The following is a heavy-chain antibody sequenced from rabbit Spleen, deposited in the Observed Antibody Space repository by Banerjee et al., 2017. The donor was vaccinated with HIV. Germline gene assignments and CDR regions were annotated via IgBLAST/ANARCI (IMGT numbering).Heavy chain of an antibody. CDR2: IDAGSSGFT. V-gene: IGHV1S45*01. J-gene: IGHJ4*01. D-gene: IGHD1-1*01. CDR3: ARDLVAVIGWNFNL. Sequence: QEQLVESGGGLVQPEGSLTLTCTASGFSFSSSYWICWVRQAPGKGLEWIACIDAGSSGFTYFASWAKGRFTISKTSSTTVTLQMTSLTAADTATYFCARDLVAVIGWNFNLWGPGTLVTVS. CDR1: GFSFSSSYW.